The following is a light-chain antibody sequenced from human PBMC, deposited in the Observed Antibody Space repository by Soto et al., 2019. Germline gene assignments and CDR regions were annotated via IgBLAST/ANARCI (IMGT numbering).Light chain of an antibody. V-gene: IGKV1-5*01. CDR1: QSVRSW. J-gene: IGKJ1*01. Sequence: IQMTQSPATLSASVGDRVTITCRASQSVRSWLAWYQQKPGKAPKLLIYDASSLESGVPSRFSGSGSGTEFTLTISRLQPDDFAGYYCQQYNSFSGTFGQGTKVDIK. CDR2: DAS. CDR3: QQYNSFSGT.